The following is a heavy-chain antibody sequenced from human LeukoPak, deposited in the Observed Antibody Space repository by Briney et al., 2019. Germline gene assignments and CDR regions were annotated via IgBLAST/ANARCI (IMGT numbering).Heavy chain of an antibody. Sequence: GASVKVSCKASGGTFSSYAISWVRQAPGQGLEWMGRIIPILGIANYAQKFQGRVTITADKSTSTAYMELSSLRSEDTAVYYCARQQGVAKNWFDPWGQGTLVTVSS. J-gene: IGHJ5*02. CDR2: IIPILGIA. D-gene: IGHD6-13*01. CDR3: ARQQGVAKNWFDP. V-gene: IGHV1-69*04. CDR1: GGTFSSYA.